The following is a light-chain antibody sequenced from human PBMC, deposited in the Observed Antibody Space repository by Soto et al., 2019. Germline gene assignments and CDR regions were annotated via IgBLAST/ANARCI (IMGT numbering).Light chain of an antibody. V-gene: IGKV3-20*01. J-gene: IGKJ3*01. CDR2: GTS. Sequence: EIVLTQSPGTLSLSPGERATLSCRASQNINSRYFAWYQQKPGQAPRLLIYGTSSSATGIPDRFSGSGSGTDFTLTISRLEPEDFAVYYCQQFGSSPGFTFGPGTKVDIK. CDR3: QQFGSSPGFT. CDR1: QNINSRY.